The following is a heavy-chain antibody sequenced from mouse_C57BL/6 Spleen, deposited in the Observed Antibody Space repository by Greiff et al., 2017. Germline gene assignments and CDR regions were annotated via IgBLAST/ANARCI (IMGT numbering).Heavy chain of an antibody. J-gene: IGHJ1*03. CDR2: ISNGGGST. CDR1: GFTFSDYY. Sequence: EVNVVESGGGLVQPGGSLQLSCAASGFTFSDYYMYWVRQTPEKRLEWVAYISNGGGSTYYPDTVKGRFTISRDNAKNTLYLQMSRLKTGDTAMYDCARGDYYGSSYPYWYFDVWGTGTTVTVSS. D-gene: IGHD1-1*01. V-gene: IGHV5-12*01. CDR3: ARGDYYGSSYPYWYFDV.